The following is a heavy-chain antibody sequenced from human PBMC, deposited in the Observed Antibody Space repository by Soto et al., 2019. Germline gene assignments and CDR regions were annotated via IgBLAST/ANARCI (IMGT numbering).Heavy chain of an antibody. CDR1: GGTFSSYA. D-gene: IGHD1-26*01. Sequence: QVQLVQSGAEVKKPGSSVKVSCKASGGTFSSYAISWVRLAPGRGLEWMGGVIPIFGTTNYAQKFQGRVTITADESTITAYMELSSLRSEDTAVYYCAIVMGATVGAPLIDYWGQGTLVTVSS. CDR2: VIPIFGTT. CDR3: AIVMGATVGAPLIDY. J-gene: IGHJ4*02. V-gene: IGHV1-69*01.